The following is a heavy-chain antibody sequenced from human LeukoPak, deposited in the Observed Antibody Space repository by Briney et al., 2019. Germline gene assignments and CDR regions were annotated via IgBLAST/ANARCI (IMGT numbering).Heavy chain of an antibody. CDR1: GFTFSSYA. V-gene: IGHV3-30-3*01. CDR2: ISYGGSNK. Sequence: GGSLRLSCAASGFTFSSYAMHWVRQAPGKGLEWVAVISYGGSNKYYADSVKGRFTISRDNSKNTLYLQMNSLRAEDTAVYYCARDGIAAADYYFDYWGQGTLVTVSS. D-gene: IGHD6-13*01. J-gene: IGHJ4*02. CDR3: ARDGIAAADYYFDY.